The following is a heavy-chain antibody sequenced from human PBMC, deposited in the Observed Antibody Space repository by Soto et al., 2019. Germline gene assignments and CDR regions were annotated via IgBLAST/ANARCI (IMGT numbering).Heavy chain of an antibody. D-gene: IGHD3-16*01. Sequence: QVQLVQSGNEVKKPGASVNVSCKASGYSFTSYGITWVRQAPGQGLEWMGWISGYNGKTKYAQKLQGRVAMTTDTPTRTASMELRRLGSDDAAVYYCAREGDRPYYYSAMDVWGQGTTVTVSS. CDR3: AREGDRPYYYSAMDV. V-gene: IGHV1-18*01. CDR2: ISGYNGKT. CDR1: GYSFTSYG. J-gene: IGHJ6*02.